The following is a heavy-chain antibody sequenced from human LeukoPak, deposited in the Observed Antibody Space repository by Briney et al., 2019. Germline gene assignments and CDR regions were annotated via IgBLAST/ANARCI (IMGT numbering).Heavy chain of an antibody. V-gene: IGHV4-59*12. Sequence: SETLSLTCSVSGGSMSGYYWSWIRQSPGKRLEWIGYVYNRGSTNYNPSLKSRVTISIDTSRHQFSLRLSSVTAADTAVYFCAREDYHDSGGYYFDYWGQGTLVTVSS. CDR3: AREDYHDSGGYYFDY. CDR2: VYNRGST. D-gene: IGHD3-22*01. J-gene: IGHJ4*02. CDR1: GGSMSGYY.